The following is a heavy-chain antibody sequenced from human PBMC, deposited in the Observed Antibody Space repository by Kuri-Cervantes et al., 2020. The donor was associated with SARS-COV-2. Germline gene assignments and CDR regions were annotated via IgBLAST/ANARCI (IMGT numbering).Heavy chain of an antibody. CDR3: AKDKRMFRGSDDTFDI. V-gene: IGHV1-3*01. CDR2: LNVGNGNT. CDR1: GYIFTSYA. D-gene: IGHD3-10*02. Sequence: ASVKVSCKTSGYIFTSYAMHWVRQAPGQRLEWMGWLNVGNGNTKYSQEFQGRVTITRDTSASTAYMELSSLRSDGAAVYYCAKDKRMFRGSDDTFDIWGQGTMVTVSS. J-gene: IGHJ3*02.